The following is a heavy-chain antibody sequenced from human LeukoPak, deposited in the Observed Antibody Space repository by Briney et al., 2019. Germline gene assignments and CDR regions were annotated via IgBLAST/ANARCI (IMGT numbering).Heavy chain of an antibody. Sequence: GGSLRLSRAVSGFTFSSYSMNWVRQAPGKGLEWVSFISSSSSYMYYADSVRGQFTISRDNVKNSLYLQMNSLRAEDTAVYYCARGEASYYDFWSGERQDAFDIWGQGTMVTVSS. J-gene: IGHJ3*02. V-gene: IGHV3-21*01. CDR3: ARGEASYYDFWSGERQDAFDI. CDR2: ISSSSSYM. D-gene: IGHD3-3*01. CDR1: GFTFSSYS.